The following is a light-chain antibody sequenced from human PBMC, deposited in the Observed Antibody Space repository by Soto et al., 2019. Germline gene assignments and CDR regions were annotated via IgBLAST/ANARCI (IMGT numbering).Light chain of an antibody. CDR3: QHYNSYSEA. J-gene: IGKJ1*01. Sequence: EIVLTQSPGTLSLSPGESATLSCRASQSIGSNYLAWYQQKPGQAPRLLIYGASKRATGIPDRFSGSGSGTEFTLTISSLQPDDFATYYCQHYNSYSEAFGQGTKVDI. CDR1: QSIGSNY. V-gene: IGKV3-20*01. CDR2: GAS.